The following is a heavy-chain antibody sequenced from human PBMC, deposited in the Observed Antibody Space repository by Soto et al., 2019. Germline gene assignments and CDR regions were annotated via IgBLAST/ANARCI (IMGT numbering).Heavy chain of an antibody. CDR3: ASAHDDSDAVDC. CDR2: INPGGGTT. V-gene: IGHV1-46*01. J-gene: IGHJ3*01. D-gene: IGHD3-16*01. CDR1: GYTFTTNF. Sequence: VQLVQSGAEVKKPGASVKISCKASGYTFTTNFIYWIRQAPGQGLERVGIINPGGGTTVYAQKFQGRVTMTRDTSTSTVYVELRSLRSADTAVFYCASAHDDSDAVDCWGQGTMVIVSS.